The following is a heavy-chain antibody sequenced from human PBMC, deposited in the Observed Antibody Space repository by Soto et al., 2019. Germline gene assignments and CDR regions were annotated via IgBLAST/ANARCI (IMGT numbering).Heavy chain of an antibody. J-gene: IGHJ4*02. D-gene: IGHD1-26*01. CDR2: IYSGGST. CDR1: GFSVSTNY. CDR3: ARGSGSLYYFDF. Sequence: GGSLRLSCAASGFSVSTNYMAWVRQAPGKGLEWVSVIYSGGSTYYADSVKGRFTISRDNSKNTLHLQMNSLRAEDTAVYYCARGSGSLYYFDFWGRGTLVTVS. V-gene: IGHV3-53*01.